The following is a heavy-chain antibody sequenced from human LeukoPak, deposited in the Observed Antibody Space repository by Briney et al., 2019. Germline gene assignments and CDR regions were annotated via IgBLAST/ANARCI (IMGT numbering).Heavy chain of an antibody. CDR3: ARHYDSTAYSLDY. V-gene: IGHV3-7*01. CDR1: RFTFSSYW. CDR2: IKQDGSQK. Sequence: RSGGSLRLSCAASRFTFSSYWMTWVRQAPGKGLEWVANIKQDGSQKFYLDSVKGRFTISRDNAEESLFLQMNSLRAEDTAVYYCARHYDSTAYSLDYWGQGTLVTVSS. J-gene: IGHJ4*02. D-gene: IGHD3-22*01.